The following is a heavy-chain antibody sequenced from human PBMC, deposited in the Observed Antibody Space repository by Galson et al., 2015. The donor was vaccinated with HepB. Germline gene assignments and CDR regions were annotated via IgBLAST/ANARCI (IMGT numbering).Heavy chain of an antibody. Sequence: SETLSLTCAVYGGSFSGYYWSWIRQPPGKGLEWIGKINHSGSTNYNPSLKSRVTISVDTSKNQFSLKLSSVTAADTAVYYCARGGYSPPGAFDIWGQGTMVTVSS. CDR2: INHSGST. CDR3: ARGGYSPPGAFDI. CDR1: GGSFSGYY. D-gene: IGHD6-13*01. J-gene: IGHJ3*02. V-gene: IGHV4-34*01.